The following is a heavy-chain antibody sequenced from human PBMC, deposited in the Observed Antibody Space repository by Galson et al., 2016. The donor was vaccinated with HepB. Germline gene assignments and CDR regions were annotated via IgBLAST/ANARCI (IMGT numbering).Heavy chain of an antibody. CDR2: IGAANGAI. Sequence: SLRLSCAVSGFTLTDSAMNWVRQAPGKGLEWIAFIGAANGAIFYADSVKGRFTISKDNAKDSLFLQMNNLGDDETAVYYCARESGSSWYLIDCWGQGTLVTVSS. D-gene: IGHD6-13*01. CDR1: GFTLTDSA. CDR3: ARESGSSWYLIDC. J-gene: IGHJ4*01. V-gene: IGHV3-48*02.